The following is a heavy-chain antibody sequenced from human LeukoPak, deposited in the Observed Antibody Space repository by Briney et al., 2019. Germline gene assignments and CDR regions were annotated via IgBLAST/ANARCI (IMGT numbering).Heavy chain of an antibody. CDR2: IYYSGST. D-gene: IGHD2-15*01. CDR1: GGSISSSSYY. CDR3: ARQVVVVVAATTFDY. J-gene: IGHJ4*02. V-gene: IGHV4-39*01. Sequence: SETLSLTCTVSGGSISSSSYYWGWIRQPPGKGLEWIGSIYYSGSTYYNPSLKSRVTISVGTSKNQFSLKLSSVTAADTAVYYCARQVVVVVAATTFDYWGQGTLVTVSS.